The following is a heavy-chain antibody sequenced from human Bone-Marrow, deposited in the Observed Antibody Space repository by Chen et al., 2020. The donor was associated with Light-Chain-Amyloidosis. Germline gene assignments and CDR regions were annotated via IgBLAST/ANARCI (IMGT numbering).Heavy chain of an antibody. D-gene: IGHD1-26*01. CDR2: ISSDGSNK. Sequence: QVQLVESGGAVVRPGRSLRLSCAASGFTFNDYAIHWVRQTPGKGLEWVALISSDGSNKYYADSVKGRFTISRDNSKNTLYIQMTSLRAEDAAVYYCARGGGDSGTYFDYWGQGTLVTVSS. J-gene: IGHJ4*02. V-gene: IGHV3-30*04. CDR1: GFTFNDYA. CDR3: ARGGGDSGTYFDY.